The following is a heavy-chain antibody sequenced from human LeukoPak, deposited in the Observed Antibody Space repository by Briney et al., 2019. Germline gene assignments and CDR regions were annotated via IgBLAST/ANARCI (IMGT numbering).Heavy chain of an antibody. V-gene: IGHV1-18*01. CDR3: ARYGHSPYFDY. CDR1: GYTLSNYD. D-gene: IGHD4-17*01. Sequence: ASVKVSCKASGYTLSNYDISWVRQAPGQGLEWMGWISVYNGNTNYAQKFQGRVTMTRDMSTSTVYMQLSSLRSEDTAVYYCARYGHSPYFDYWGQGTLVTVSS. J-gene: IGHJ4*02. CDR2: ISVYNGNT.